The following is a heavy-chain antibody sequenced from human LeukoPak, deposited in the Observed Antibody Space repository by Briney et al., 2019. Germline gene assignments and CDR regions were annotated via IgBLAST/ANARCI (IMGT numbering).Heavy chain of an antibody. CDR1: GGSISSGDYY. Sequence: SQTLSLTCTVSGGSISSGDYYWSWIRQPPGKGLEWIGYIYYSGSTYYNPSLKSRVTISVDTSKNQFSLKLSSVTAADTAVYYCARASQYYYDSSGPYDAFDIWGQGTMVTVSS. CDR3: ARASQYYYDSSGPYDAFDI. CDR2: IYYSGST. D-gene: IGHD3-22*01. J-gene: IGHJ3*02. V-gene: IGHV4-30-4*08.